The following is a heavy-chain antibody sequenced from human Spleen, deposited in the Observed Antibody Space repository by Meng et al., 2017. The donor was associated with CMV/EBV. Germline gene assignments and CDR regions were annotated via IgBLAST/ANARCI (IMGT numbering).Heavy chain of an antibody. CDR1: GFSFDDYA. D-gene: IGHD4-11*01. CDR3: ASSNINRPFDP. V-gene: IGHV3-9*01. Sequence: SLKISCAASGFSFDDYAMHWVRQAPGKGLEWVSGITWNSGSIGYADSVKGRFTISRDNAKNSLYLQMNSLRAEDTAVYYCASSNINRPFDPWGQGTLVTVSS. CDR2: ITWNSGSI. J-gene: IGHJ5*02.